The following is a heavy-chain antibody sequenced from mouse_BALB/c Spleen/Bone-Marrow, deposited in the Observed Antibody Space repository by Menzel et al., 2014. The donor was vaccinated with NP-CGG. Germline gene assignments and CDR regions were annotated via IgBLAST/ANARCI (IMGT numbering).Heavy chain of an antibody. Sequence: EVKLMESGPDLVKPSQSVSLTCTVTAYSITSGYGWHWIRQLPGNRLEWMGYIHYSGNTDYNPSLKSRISITRDTSKNQFFLQLNSLTTEDTATYYCTRETAIVADFDYWGQGTTLTVSS. CDR2: IHYSGNT. CDR1: AYSITSGYG. D-gene: IGHD1-1*01. V-gene: IGHV3-1*02. CDR3: TRETAIVADFDY. J-gene: IGHJ2*01.